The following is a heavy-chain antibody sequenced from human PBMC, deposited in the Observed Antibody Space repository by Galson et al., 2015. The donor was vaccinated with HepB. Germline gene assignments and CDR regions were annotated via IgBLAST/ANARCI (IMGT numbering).Heavy chain of an antibody. CDR1: GGSISSSSYY. D-gene: IGHD2-2*01. J-gene: IGHJ4*02. CDR3: ARLGYCSSTSCQYFDY. CDR2: IYYSGST. V-gene: IGHV4-39*01. Sequence: ETLSLTCTVSGGSISSSSYYWGWIRQPPGKGLEWIGSIYYSGSTYYNPSLKSRVTISVDTSKNQFSLKLSSVTAADTAVYYCARLGYCSSTSCQYFDYWGQGTLVTVSS.